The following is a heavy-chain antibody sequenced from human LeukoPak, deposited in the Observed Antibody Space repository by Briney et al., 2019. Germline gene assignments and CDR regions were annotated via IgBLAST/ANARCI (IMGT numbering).Heavy chain of an antibody. J-gene: IGHJ4*02. Sequence: SETLSLTCTVSGGSISSSSYYWGWIRQPPGKGLEWIGSIYYSGSTYYNPSLKSRVTISVDTSKNQFSLKLSSVTAADTAVYYCARDMITFGGVIVMHYFDYWGQGTLVTVSS. V-gene: IGHV4-39*07. CDR2: IYYSGST. CDR1: GGSISSSSYY. D-gene: IGHD3-16*02. CDR3: ARDMITFGGVIVMHYFDY.